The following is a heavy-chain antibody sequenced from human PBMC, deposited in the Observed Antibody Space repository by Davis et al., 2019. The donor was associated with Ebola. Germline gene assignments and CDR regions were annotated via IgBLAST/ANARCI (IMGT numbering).Heavy chain of an antibody. V-gene: IGHV4-4*07. Sequence: PGGSLRPSCTVSGGSISHYYWSWIRQPAGKGLEWIGRISTSGTTNYNPALKSRLTMSLDTSKNPVSLKLTSVTAADRAVYYCARILDSSGDDYWGQGALVTVSS. D-gene: IGHD3-22*01. J-gene: IGHJ4*02. CDR2: ISTSGTT. CDR1: GGSISHYY. CDR3: ARILDSSGDDY.